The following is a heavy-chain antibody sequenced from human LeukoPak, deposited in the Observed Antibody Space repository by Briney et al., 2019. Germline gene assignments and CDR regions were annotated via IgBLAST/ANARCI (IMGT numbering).Heavy chain of an antibody. CDR1: GYTFTSYY. Sequence: ASVKVSCKASGYTFTSYYMHWVRQAPGQGLEWMGWINPNSGGTNYAQKFQGRVTMTRDTSISTAYMELSRLRSDDTAVYYCASSVVVPAAIPLYYYYYMDVWGKGTTVTVSS. CDR2: INPNSGGT. V-gene: IGHV1-2*02. CDR3: ASSVVVPAAIPLYYYYYMDV. D-gene: IGHD2-2*01. J-gene: IGHJ6*03.